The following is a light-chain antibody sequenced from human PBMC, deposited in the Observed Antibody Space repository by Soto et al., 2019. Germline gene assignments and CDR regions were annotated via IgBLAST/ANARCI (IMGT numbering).Light chain of an antibody. CDR3: QQRSNWPPWT. J-gene: IGKJ1*01. CDR1: QSVSGH. Sequence: ESVLTQSPDTLFFFPGERATLSCRASQSVSGHLAWYQQKPGQAPRLLIFDASNRATGIPARFRGSGSGTDFTLTISSLEPEDFAVYYCQQRSNWPPWTFGQGTKVDIK. CDR2: DAS. V-gene: IGKV3-11*01.